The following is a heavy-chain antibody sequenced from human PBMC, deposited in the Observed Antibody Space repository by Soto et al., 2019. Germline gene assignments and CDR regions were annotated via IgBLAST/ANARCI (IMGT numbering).Heavy chain of an antibody. CDR1: GFTCSSYA. V-gene: IGHV3-30-3*01. J-gene: IGHJ4*02. D-gene: IGHD6-13*01. CDR3: ARVIAAAAYYFDY. Sequence: RWSLRLSCAASGFTCSSYAMHWFRQAPGKGLEWVAVISYDGSNKYYADSVKGRFTISRDNSKNTLYLQMNSLRAEDTAVYYCARVIAAAAYYFDYWGQGTLVTVSS. CDR2: ISYDGSNK.